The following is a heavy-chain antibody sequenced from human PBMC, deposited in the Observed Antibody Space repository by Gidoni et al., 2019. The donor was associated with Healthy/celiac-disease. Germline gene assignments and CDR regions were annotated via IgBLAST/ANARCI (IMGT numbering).Heavy chain of an antibody. V-gene: IGHV3-15*01. J-gene: IGHJ6*03. CDR3: TTSPPLVLMELRNHYYYYMDV. D-gene: IGHD1-7*01. CDR2: IKSKTDGGTT. CDR1: GFTFSNAW. Sequence: EVQLVESGGGLVKPGGSLRLSCAASGFTFSNAWMSWVRPAPGKGLEWVGRIKSKTDGGTTDYAAPVKGRFTISRDDSKNTLYLQMNSLKTEDTAVYYCTTSPPLVLMELRNHYYYYMDVWGKGTTVTVSS.